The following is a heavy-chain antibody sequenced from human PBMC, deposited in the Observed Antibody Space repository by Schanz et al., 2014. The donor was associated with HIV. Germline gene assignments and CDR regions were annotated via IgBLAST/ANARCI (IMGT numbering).Heavy chain of an antibody. CDR1: GFTFMRHT. J-gene: IGHJ6*02. V-gene: IGHV3-21*02. D-gene: IGHD3-16*01. CDR2: ISDRSDYL. Sequence: EVQLVESGGRLVKPGGSLRLSCAASGFTFMRHTMNWVRQAPGKGLEWVSSISDRSDYLHYADSVKGRFTISRDNAKNSLYLQMSSLRAEDTAVYYCASGVRGHYYYYAMDVWGQGTTVTVSS. CDR3: ASGVRGHYYYYAMDV.